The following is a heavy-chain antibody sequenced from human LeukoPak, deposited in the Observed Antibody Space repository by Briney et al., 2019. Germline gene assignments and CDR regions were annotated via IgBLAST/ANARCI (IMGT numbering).Heavy chain of an antibody. CDR2: ITSSSTYI. V-gene: IGHV3-21*01. Sequence: GGSLRLSCAASGFTFSGYSMNWVRQAPGKGLEWVSSITSSSTYIYYADSVKGRFTISRDNAKNSVYLEMNSLRADDTAVYYCARSARLMKGVVEVTALDDWGQGTLVTVSS. CDR3: ARSARLMKGVVEVTALDD. CDR1: GFTFSGYS. J-gene: IGHJ4*02. D-gene: IGHD3-3*01.